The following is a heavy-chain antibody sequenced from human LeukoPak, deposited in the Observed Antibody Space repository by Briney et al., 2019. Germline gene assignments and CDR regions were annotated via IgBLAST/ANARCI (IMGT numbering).Heavy chain of an antibody. CDR2: IYYSGST. D-gene: IGHD2-2*01. V-gene: IGHV4-59*08. J-gene: IGHJ4*02. Sequence: PSETLSLTCTVSGGSISSYYWSWIRQPPGKGLEWIGYIYYSGSTNYNPSLKSRVTISVDTSKNQFSLKLSSVTAADTAVYYCAALEYCSSTSCPSPFDYWGQGTLVTVSS. CDR1: GGSISSYY. CDR3: AALEYCSSTSCPSPFDY.